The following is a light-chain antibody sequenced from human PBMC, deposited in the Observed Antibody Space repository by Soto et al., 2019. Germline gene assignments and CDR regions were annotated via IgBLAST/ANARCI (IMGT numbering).Light chain of an antibody. CDR1: SSNFANNN. Sequence: QSVLTQPPSESGTPGQTVIISSSGSSSNFANNNGVNWYQQVPGTAPKLLITNNNQRPSGVPDRFSGSKSGTSAFLAISGLQSEDEADYYCGTWDDSLRGPVFGGGTKLTVL. CDR2: NNN. J-gene: IGLJ2*01. CDR3: GTWDDSLRGPV. V-gene: IGLV1-44*01.